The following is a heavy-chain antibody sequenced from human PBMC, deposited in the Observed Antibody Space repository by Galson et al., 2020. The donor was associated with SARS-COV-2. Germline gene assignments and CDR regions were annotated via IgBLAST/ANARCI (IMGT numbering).Heavy chain of an antibody. Sequence: SETLSLTCTASGGSISSYFWSWIRQTPGKGLKWIGYIYYSGSTNSSPSLTSRVTMSVDTSKNQFSLKLSSVTDAGTAVYYCARGVACDYWGQGTLVTVFS. CDR1: GGSISSYF. D-gene: IGHD5-12*01. CDR2: IYYSGST. J-gene: IGHJ4*02. V-gene: IGHV4-59*08. CDR3: ARGVACDY.